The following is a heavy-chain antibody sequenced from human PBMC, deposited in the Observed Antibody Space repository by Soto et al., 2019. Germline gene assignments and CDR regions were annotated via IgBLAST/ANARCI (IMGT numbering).Heavy chain of an antibody. Sequence: EVQLVESGGGLVKPGGSLRLSCAASGFTFSSYSMNWVRQAPGKGLEWVSSISSSSSYIYYADSVKGRFTISRDNAKNSLYVQMNSLRAEDTAVYYCARESFVGAAYDYWGQGTLVTVSS. CDR2: ISSSSSYI. CDR1: GFTFSSYS. D-gene: IGHD1-26*01. CDR3: ARESFVGAAYDY. V-gene: IGHV3-21*01. J-gene: IGHJ4*02.